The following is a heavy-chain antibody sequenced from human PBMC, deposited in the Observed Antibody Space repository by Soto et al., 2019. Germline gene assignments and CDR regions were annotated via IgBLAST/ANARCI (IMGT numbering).Heavy chain of an antibody. Sequence: GGSLILSCAASGFTFSNYAMTWVRHAPGKGLEWVSGVSGSGGSTNYADAVKGRFTISRDNSKNTLYLQMNSLRAEDTAVYYCAKDRWDTTMTYYFDYWGQGALVTVSS. CDR1: GFTFSNYA. CDR2: VSGSGGST. CDR3: AKDRWDTTMTYYFDY. D-gene: IGHD5-18*01. V-gene: IGHV3-23*01. J-gene: IGHJ4*02.